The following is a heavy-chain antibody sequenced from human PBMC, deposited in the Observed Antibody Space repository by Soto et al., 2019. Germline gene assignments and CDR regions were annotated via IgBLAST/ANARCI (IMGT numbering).Heavy chain of an antibody. CDR1: GGSIRIGGYY. CDR3: AGGVLY. V-gene: IGHV4-31*03. Sequence: QVQLLESGPGLVKPSQTLSLTCTVSGGSIRIGGYYWSWIRQHPGKGLEWIGYIYYSGVTYYSPSLKSRVTISIDTSNNQCTLKLSPVTAADPAVYYCAGGVLYWGQATLVTVSS. CDR2: IYYSGVT. J-gene: IGHJ4*02.